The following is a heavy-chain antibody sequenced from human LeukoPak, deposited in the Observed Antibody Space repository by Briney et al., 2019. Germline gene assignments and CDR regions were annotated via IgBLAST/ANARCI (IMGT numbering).Heavy chain of an antibody. CDR1: GVSISSSNSY. Sequence: PSEILSLTCTVSGVSISSSNSYWGWIRQPPGKGLEWIGSIYYSGNTYYNASLKSQVSISIDTSKNRFSLKLTSVTAADTAVYYCARQTGSGLFILPGGQGTLVTVSP. CDR2: IYYSGNT. V-gene: IGHV4-39*01. CDR3: ARQTGSGLFILP. J-gene: IGHJ4*02. D-gene: IGHD3/OR15-3a*01.